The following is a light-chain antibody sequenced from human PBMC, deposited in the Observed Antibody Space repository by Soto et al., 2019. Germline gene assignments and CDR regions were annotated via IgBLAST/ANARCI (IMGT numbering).Light chain of an antibody. CDR2: GAS. CDR3: HQYGSSPPVT. J-gene: IGKJ3*01. CDR1: QGVCSSF. Sequence: EIVLTQSPGTLSLSPGERATLSCRSSQGVCSSFLACYQQKHGQSPRLLIDGASSSTTRIPDRFSGSGSVRAFTLHISILEPDDVSVYYCHQYGSSPPVTFGPGTKVDIK. V-gene: IGKV3-20*01.